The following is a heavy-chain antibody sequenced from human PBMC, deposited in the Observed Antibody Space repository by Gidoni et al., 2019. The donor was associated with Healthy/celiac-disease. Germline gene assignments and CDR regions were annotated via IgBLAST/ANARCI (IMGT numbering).Heavy chain of an antibody. D-gene: IGHD6-6*01. J-gene: IGHJ3*02. CDR2: ISSSGSTI. V-gene: IGHV3-48*03. CDR3: ARDGVPPYAFDI. Sequence: EVQLVVSGGGLVQPGGSLRLSCAASGFTFSSYEMNWVRQAPGKGLEWVSYISSSGSTIYYADSVKGRFTISRDNAKNSLYLQMNSLRAEDTAVYYCARDGVPPYAFDIWGQGTMVTVSS. CDR1: GFTFSSYE.